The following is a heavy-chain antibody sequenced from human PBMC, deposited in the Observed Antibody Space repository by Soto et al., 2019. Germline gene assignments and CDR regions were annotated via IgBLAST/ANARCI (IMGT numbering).Heavy chain of an antibody. V-gene: IGHV4-59*01. CDR1: GDSISNYY. CDR2: FSYRGST. Sequence: PSETLSLTCTVPGDSISNYYWSWIRQPPGKGLEWIGYFSYRGSTNYNPSLKSRVTISVDTSKNQFSLNVSSVTAADTAVYYCARVSGYDYFNLYAFDIWGQGTMVTVSS. J-gene: IGHJ3*02. CDR3: ARVSGYDYFNLYAFDI. D-gene: IGHD5-12*01.